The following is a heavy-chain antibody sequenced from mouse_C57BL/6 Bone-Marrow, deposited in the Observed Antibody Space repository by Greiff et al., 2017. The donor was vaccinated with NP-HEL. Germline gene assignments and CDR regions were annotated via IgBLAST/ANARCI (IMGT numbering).Heavy chain of an antibody. CDR2: IYPSDSET. CDR3: AIYYYGSSLYYFDY. J-gene: IGHJ2*01. D-gene: IGHD1-1*01. Sequence: VQLQQPGAELVRPGSSVKLSCKASSYTFTSYWMDWVKQRPGQGLEWIGNIYPSDSETHYNQKFKDKATLTVDKSSSTAYMQLSSLTSEDSAVYYCAIYYYGSSLYYFDYWGQGTTLTVSS. CDR1: SYTFTSYW. V-gene: IGHV1-61*01.